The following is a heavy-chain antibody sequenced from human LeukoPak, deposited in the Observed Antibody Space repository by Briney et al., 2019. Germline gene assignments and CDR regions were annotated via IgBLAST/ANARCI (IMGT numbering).Heavy chain of an antibody. J-gene: IGHJ4*02. Sequence: SETLSLTCAVYGGSFSGYYWSWIRQPPGKGLEWIGEINHSGSANYSPSLKSRVTISVATSKNQFSLKVTSVTAADTAMYYCAREGRLNPSIGVDWGQGTLVTVSS. D-gene: IGHD6-19*01. CDR1: GGSFSGYY. V-gene: IGHV4-34*01. CDR3: AREGRLNPSIGVD. CDR2: INHSGSA.